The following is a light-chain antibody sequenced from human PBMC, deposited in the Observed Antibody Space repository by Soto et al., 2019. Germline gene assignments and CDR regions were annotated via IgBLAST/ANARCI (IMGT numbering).Light chain of an antibody. CDR1: QSITTY. J-gene: IGKJ1*01. CDR2: GAS. CDR3: QQSSSTPRT. Sequence: DIQMTQSPSSLSASIGDRVTLTCRASQSITTYLNWYQQKPGTAPKLLIYGASRLHSGVPSRFSGSGSGSDFTLTISDLRPEDFATYYCQQSSSTPRTFGQGTKVDIK. V-gene: IGKV1-39*01.